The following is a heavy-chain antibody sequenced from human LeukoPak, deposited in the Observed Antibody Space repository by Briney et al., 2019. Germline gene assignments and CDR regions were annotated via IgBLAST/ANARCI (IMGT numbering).Heavy chain of an antibody. CDR3: ARSIPYGTTWYGRSDY. Sequence: PGGALRLSCAASGFPFSSYSMTWGRQAPGKGLEWVANIKPDGTTKFYVDSVKGRFTISRDNALNSLYLQMNSLRAEDTAIYYCARSIPYGTTWYGRSDYWGQGTLVTVSS. CDR1: GFPFSSYS. V-gene: IGHV3-7*03. CDR2: IKPDGTTK. D-gene: IGHD6-13*01. J-gene: IGHJ4*02.